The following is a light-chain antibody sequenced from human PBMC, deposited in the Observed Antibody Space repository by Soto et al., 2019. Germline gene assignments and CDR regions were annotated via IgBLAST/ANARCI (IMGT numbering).Light chain of an antibody. CDR1: TSDVGGYKY. CDR2: EVN. CDR3: ISYAGSNTYV. V-gene: IGLV2-8*01. J-gene: IGLJ1*01. Sequence: QSALTQPPYASGSPGQSVTISCTGTTSDVGGYKYVSWHQQRPGRAPRLILYEVNKRPAGVPDRFSGSKSGNTASLTVSGLQADDEANYYRISYAGSNTYVFGTGTKV.